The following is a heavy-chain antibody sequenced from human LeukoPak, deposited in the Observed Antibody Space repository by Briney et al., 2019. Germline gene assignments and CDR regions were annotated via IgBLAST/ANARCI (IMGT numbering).Heavy chain of an antibody. Sequence: ASVKVSCKVSGYTLTELSMHWVRQAPGKGLEWMGRFDPEDGETIYAQKFQGRVTMTADTSTDTVYMELSSLRSEDTAVYYCATSLYRYCSGGRCYQDWGPGTLVTVSS. CDR1: GYTLTELS. V-gene: IGHV1-24*01. CDR2: FDPEDGET. D-gene: IGHD2-15*01. CDR3: ATSLYRYCSGGRCYQD. J-gene: IGHJ4*02.